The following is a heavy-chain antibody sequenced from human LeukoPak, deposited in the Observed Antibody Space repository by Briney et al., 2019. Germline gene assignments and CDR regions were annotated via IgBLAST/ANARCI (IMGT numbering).Heavy chain of an antibody. CDR3: ARESVTLPIHPT. Sequence: SVKVSCKASGGTFSSYAISWVRQAPGQGLEWMGRIIPIFGTAHYAQKFQGRVTITTDESTSTAYMELSSLRSEDTAVYYCARESVTLPIHPTWGQGTLVTVSS. D-gene: IGHD4-23*01. V-gene: IGHV1-69*05. CDR2: IIPIFGTA. J-gene: IGHJ5*02. CDR1: GGTFSSYA.